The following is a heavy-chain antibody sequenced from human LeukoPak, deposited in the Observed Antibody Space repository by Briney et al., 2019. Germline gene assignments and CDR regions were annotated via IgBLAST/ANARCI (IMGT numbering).Heavy chain of an antibody. CDR1: GFTFSSYG. CDR2: ISGSGGST. CDR3: AKDFRGPAAFLG. D-gene: IGHD2-2*01. Sequence: GRSLRLSCAASGFTFSSYGMHWVRQAPGKGLEWVSVISGSGGSTYYADSVKGRFTISRDNSKNTLYLQMNSLRAEDTAVYYCAKDFRGPAAFLGWGQGTLVTVSS. V-gene: IGHV3-NL1*01. J-gene: IGHJ4*02.